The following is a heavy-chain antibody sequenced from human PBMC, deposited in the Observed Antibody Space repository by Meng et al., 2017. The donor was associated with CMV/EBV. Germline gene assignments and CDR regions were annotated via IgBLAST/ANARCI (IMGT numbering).Heavy chain of an antibody. CDR1: GFIFSSYE. CDR2: ISSSGSTI. D-gene: IGHD5-12*01. V-gene: IGHV3-48*03. J-gene: IGHJ4*02. CDR3: ARQYSGLKRGIDY. Sequence: GESLKISCAASGFIFSSYEMNWVRQAPGKGLEWVSYISSSGSTIYYADSVKGRFTISRDNAKNSLYLQMNSLRAEDTAVYYCARQYSGLKRGIDYWGQGTLVTVSS.